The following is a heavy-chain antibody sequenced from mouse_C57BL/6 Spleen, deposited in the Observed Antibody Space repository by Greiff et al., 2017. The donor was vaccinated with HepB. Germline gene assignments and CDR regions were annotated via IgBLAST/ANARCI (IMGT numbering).Heavy chain of an antibody. Sequence: VQLQQSGAELVRPGASVKLSCTASGFNIKDDYMHWVKQRPEQGLEWIGWIDPENGDTEYASKFQGKATITADTSSNTAYLQLSSLTSEDTAVYYCTRANYGSSPWYFDVWGTGTTVTVSS. J-gene: IGHJ1*03. D-gene: IGHD1-1*01. V-gene: IGHV14-4*01. CDR3: TRANYGSSPWYFDV. CDR1: GFNIKDDY. CDR2: IDPENGDT.